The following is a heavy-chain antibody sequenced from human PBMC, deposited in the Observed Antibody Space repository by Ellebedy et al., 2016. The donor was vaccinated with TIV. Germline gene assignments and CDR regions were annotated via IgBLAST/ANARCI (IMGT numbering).Heavy chain of an antibody. CDR3: ARDSRDYYDSSGYSRDY. CDR2: ISSSSSTI. D-gene: IGHD3-22*01. J-gene: IGHJ4*02. V-gene: IGHV3-48*01. CDR1: GFTFSSYS. Sequence: GGSLRLXXAASGFTFSSYSMNWVRQAPGKGLEWVSYISSSSSTIYYADSVKGRFTISRDNAKNSLYLQMNSLRAEDTAVYYCARDSRDYYDSSGYSRDYWGQGTLVTVSS.